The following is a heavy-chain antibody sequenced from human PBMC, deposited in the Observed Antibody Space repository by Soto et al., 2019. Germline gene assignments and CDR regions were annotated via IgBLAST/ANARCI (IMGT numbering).Heavy chain of an antibody. V-gene: IGHV3-30*18. CDR1: GFTFSSYG. CDR3: AKVGAGVTAILTQYFQH. CDR2: ISYDGSNK. D-gene: IGHD2-21*02. Sequence: GGSLRLSCAASGFTFSSYGMHWVRQAPGKGLEWVAVISYDGSNKYYADSVKGRFTISRDNSKNTLYPQMNSLRAEDTAVYYCAKVGAGVTAILTQYFQHWGQGTLVTVSS. J-gene: IGHJ1*01.